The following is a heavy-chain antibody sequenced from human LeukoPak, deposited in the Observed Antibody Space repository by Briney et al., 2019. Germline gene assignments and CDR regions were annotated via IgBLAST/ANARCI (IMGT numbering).Heavy chain of an antibody. CDR1: GGSFSGYY. Sequence: PSETLSLTCAVYGGSFSGYYWSWIRQPPGKGLEWIGEINHSGSTNYNPSLKSRVTILVDTSKNQFSLKLSSVTAADTAVYYCARDVGWHDDYWGQGTLVTVSS. J-gene: IGHJ4*02. D-gene: IGHD1-1*01. CDR3: ARDVGWHDDY. CDR2: INHSGST. V-gene: IGHV4-34*01.